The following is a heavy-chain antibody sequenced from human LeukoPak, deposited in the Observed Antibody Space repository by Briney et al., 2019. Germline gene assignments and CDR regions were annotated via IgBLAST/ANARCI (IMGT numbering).Heavy chain of an antibody. D-gene: IGHD3-10*01. CDR2: IYYSGST. J-gene: IGHJ3*02. V-gene: IGHV4-59*06. Sequence: SETLSLTCTVSGGSISSYHWIWIRQHPGKGLEWIGYIYYSGSTYYNPSLKSRVTISVDTSKNQFSLKLSSVTAADTAVYYCARELWFGELYAFDIWGQGTMVTVSS. CDR1: GGSISSYH. CDR3: ARELWFGELYAFDI.